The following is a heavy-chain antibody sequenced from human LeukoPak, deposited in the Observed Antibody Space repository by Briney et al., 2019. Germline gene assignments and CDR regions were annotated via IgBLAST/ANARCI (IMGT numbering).Heavy chain of an antibody. CDR2: IYHSGST. Sequence: SETLSLTCAVSGGSISSSNWWSWIRQPPGKGLEWIGEIYHSGSTYYNPSLKSRVTMSVDTSKKQFSLNLSSVTAADTAVYYCATTPREYSSTWYYFDYWGQGILVTVSS. D-gene: IGHD6-13*01. J-gene: IGHJ4*02. CDR1: GGSISSSNW. CDR3: ATTPREYSSTWYYFDY. V-gene: IGHV4-4*02.